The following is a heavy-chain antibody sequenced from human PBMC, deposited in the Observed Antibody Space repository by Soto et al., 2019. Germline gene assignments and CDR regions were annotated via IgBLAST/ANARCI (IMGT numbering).Heavy chain of an antibody. Sequence: GASVKVSCKASGYTFTGYYMHWVRQAPGQGLEWMGWINPKSGGTNYAQKFQGRVTMTRDTSISTAYMELSRLRSDDTAVYYCARDGEICSGGSCFRTLDYWGQGTLVTVSS. D-gene: IGHD2-15*01. CDR1: GYTFTGYY. J-gene: IGHJ4*02. CDR2: INPKSGGT. V-gene: IGHV1-2*02. CDR3: ARDGEICSGGSCFRTLDY.